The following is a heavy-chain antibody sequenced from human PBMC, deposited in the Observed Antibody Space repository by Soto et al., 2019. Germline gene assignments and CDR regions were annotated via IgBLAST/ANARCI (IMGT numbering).Heavy chain of an antibody. CDR2: INAGNGNT. Sequence: GASVKVSCKASGYTFTSYAMHWVRQAPGQRLEWMGWINAGNGNTKYSQKFQGRVTITRDTSASTAYMELSSLRSEDTAVYYCARDLLYYDILTGYLHHWYFDLWGRGTLVTVSS. CDR1: GYTFTSYA. D-gene: IGHD3-9*01. CDR3: ARDLLYYDILTGYLHHWYFDL. J-gene: IGHJ2*01. V-gene: IGHV1-3*01.